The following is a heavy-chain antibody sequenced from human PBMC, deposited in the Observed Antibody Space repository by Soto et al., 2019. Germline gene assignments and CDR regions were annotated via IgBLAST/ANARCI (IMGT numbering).Heavy chain of an antibody. V-gene: IGHV5-51*01. CDR2: IYPSDSDT. CDR3: ARPANTVADHFDL. Sequence: GASLKISCQASAYTFTIYWLDWARRMPGKGLEWMGIIYPSDSDTRYSPSFQGQVTISADQSINTAYLQWDSLKASDTAIYYCARPANTVADHFDLWGQGTPVTVSS. CDR1: AYTFTIYW. J-gene: IGHJ4*02. D-gene: IGHD4-17*01.